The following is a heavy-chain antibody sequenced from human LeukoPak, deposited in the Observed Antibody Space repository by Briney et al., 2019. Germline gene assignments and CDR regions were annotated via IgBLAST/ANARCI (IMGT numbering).Heavy chain of an antibody. D-gene: IGHD6-13*01. J-gene: IGHJ6*03. CDR3: TTRAPSSSSWTRSQNYYYYYMDV. Sequence: GGALRLSCAASGFTFSNAWMSWVRQAPGKGLEWVGRIKSKTDGGTTDYAAPVKGRFTISRDDSKNTLYLQMNSLKTEDTAVYYCTTRAPSSSSWTRSQNYYYYYMDVWGKGTTVTISS. CDR1: GFTFSNAW. V-gene: IGHV3-15*01. CDR2: IKSKTDGGTT.